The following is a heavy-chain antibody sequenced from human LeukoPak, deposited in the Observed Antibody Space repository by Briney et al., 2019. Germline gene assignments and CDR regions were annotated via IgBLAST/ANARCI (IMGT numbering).Heavy chain of an antibody. CDR1: GFTFSTYT. V-gene: IGHV3-30*04. Sequence: GGSPRLSCAASGFTFSTYTMHWVRQAPGKGLEWVAVMSYDGSNKYYSDSVRGRFTISRDISKNTLYLQMSSLRGEDTAMYYCARGSSAWYHDSWGQGTLVTVSS. J-gene: IGHJ4*02. D-gene: IGHD6-19*01. CDR3: ARGSSAWYHDS. CDR2: MSYDGSNK.